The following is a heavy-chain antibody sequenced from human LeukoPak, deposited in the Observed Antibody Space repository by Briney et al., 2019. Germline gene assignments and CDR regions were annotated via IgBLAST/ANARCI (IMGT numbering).Heavy chain of an antibody. J-gene: IGHJ4*02. CDR2: ISSSGTTI. Sequence: PGGSLRLSCAASGFTFSNYEMNWVRQAPGKGLEWVSYISSSGTTIYYADSVKGRFTISRDYAKKSLYLQMNSLRAEDTAVYYCARGHTAVTRHFDFWGQGTLVTVSS. D-gene: IGHD4-17*01. V-gene: IGHV3-48*03. CDR3: ARGHTAVTRHFDF. CDR1: GFTFSNYE.